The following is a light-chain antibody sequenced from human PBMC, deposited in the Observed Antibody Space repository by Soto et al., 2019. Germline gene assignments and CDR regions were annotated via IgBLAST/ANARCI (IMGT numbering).Light chain of an antibody. CDR3: ISYTTSSFWV. CDR1: SSDIGTYNY. Sequence: QSVLTQPASVSGSPGQSVTISCTGTSSDIGTYNYVSWYQQHPGKAPKLMIYEVSNRPSGVSNRFSGSKSGNTASLTISGLQAVDEADYYCISYTTSSFWVFGGGTKLTVL. CDR2: EVS. J-gene: IGLJ3*02. V-gene: IGLV2-14*01.